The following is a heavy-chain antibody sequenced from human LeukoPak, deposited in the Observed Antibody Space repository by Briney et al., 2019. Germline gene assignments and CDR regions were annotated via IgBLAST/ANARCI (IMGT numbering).Heavy chain of an antibody. CDR3: ARDQTPFYNSSWFTFDY. CDR2: INPSGGST. J-gene: IGHJ4*02. CDR1: GYTFTSYY. D-gene: IGHD6-13*01. Sequence: ASVKVSCKASGYTFTSYYMHWVRQAPGQGLEWMGIINPSGGSTSYAQKFQGRVTMTRDTSTSTVYMELSSLRSEDTAVYYCARDQTPFYNSSWFTFDYWGQGTLVTVSS. V-gene: IGHV1-46*01.